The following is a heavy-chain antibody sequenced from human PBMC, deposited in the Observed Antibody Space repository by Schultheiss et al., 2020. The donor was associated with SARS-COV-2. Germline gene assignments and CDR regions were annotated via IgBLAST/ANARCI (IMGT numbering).Heavy chain of an antibody. CDR3: ARDPGRTGDLSGWYFDL. CDR1: GGSFSGYY. Sequence: SETLSLTCAVYGGSFSGYYWSWIRQPAGKGLEWIGRIYTSGSTNYNPSLKSRVTISVDTSKNQFSLKLSSVTAADTAVYYCARDPGRTGDLSGWYFDLWGRGTLVTVSS. J-gene: IGHJ2*01. V-gene: IGHV4-4*07. D-gene: IGHD7-27*01. CDR2: IYTSGST.